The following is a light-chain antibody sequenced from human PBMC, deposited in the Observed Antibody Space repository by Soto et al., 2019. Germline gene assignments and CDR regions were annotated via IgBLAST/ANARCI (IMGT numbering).Light chain of an antibody. CDR2: DAS. J-gene: IGKJ4*01. CDR1: QSVSTY. V-gene: IGKV3-11*01. Sequence: EVVLTQSPATLSLSPGERATLSCRASQSVSTYLAWYQHKPGQAHRLLIYDASIRATGTPARFSGGGSGTDFTLTISRIAPEDLAVYYCQHRRHWPPKATFGAGTKVEIK. CDR3: QHRRHWPPKAT.